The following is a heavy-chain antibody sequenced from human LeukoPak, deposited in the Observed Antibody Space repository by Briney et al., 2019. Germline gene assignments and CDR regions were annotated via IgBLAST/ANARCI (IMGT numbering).Heavy chain of an antibody. D-gene: IGHD2-2*01. CDR1: GYTFTSYY. CDR2: INPNSGGT. CDR3: ARGYCSSTSCYSNY. V-gene: IGHV1-2*02. J-gene: IGHJ4*02. Sequence: GASVKVSCKASGYTFTSYYMHWVRQAPGQGLEWMGWINPNSGGTNYAQKFQGRVTMTRDTSISTAYMELSRLRSDDTAVYYCARGYCSSTSCYSNYWGQGTLVTVSS.